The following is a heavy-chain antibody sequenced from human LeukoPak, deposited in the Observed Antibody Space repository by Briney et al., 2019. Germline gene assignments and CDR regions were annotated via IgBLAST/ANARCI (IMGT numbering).Heavy chain of an antibody. D-gene: IGHD1-26*01. V-gene: IGHV4-59*01. CDR1: GASISSYY. CDR2: IYIRGST. J-gene: IGHJ5*02. Sequence: SETLSPICSVSGASISSYYWNWIRQPPGKGLEWIGNIYIRGSTNYNPSLESRVTISLDTSKDQFSLKLTSVTAADTAFYYCAKDWELGSWGQGTLVTVSS. CDR3: AKDWELGS.